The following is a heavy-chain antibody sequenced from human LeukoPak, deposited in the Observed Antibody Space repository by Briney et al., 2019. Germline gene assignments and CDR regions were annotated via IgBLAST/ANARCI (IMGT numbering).Heavy chain of an antibody. V-gene: IGHV1-69*01. Sequence: SVKVSCKASGGTFSSYAISWVRQAPGQGLEWMGGIIPIFGTANYAQKFQGRVTITADESTSTAYMELSSLRSEDTAVYYCARDGSHCGGDCYSNYYMDVWGKGTTVTISS. J-gene: IGHJ6*03. CDR1: GGTFSSYA. CDR3: ARDGSHCGGDCYSNYYMDV. CDR2: IIPIFGTA. D-gene: IGHD2-21*02.